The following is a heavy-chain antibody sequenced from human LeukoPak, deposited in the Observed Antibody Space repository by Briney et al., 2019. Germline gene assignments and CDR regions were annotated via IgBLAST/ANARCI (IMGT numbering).Heavy chain of an antibody. CDR1: GYSFTSYW. Sequence: GESLKVSCKGSGYSFTSYWIGWVRQMPGKGLEWMGIIYPGDSDTRYSPSFQGQVTISADKSISTAYLQWSSLKASDTAMYYCARQYYYDSSGYYLYFQHWGQGTLVTVSS. D-gene: IGHD3-22*01. J-gene: IGHJ1*01. CDR2: IYPGDSDT. V-gene: IGHV5-51*01. CDR3: ARQYYYDSSGYYLYFQH.